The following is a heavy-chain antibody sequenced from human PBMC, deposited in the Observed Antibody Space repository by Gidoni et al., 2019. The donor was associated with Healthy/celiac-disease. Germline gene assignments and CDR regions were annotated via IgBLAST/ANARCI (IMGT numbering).Heavy chain of an antibody. Sequence: QITLKESGPTLVKPTQTLTLTCTFSGFSLSTSGVGVGWIRQPPGKALEWLALIYWNDDKRYSPSLKSRLTITKDTSKNQVVLTMTNMDPVDTATYYCAHHDYGDYDFDYWGQGTLVTVSS. CDR2: IYWNDDK. CDR3: AHHDYGDYDFDY. V-gene: IGHV2-5*01. CDR1: GFSLSTSGVG. J-gene: IGHJ4*02. D-gene: IGHD4-17*01.